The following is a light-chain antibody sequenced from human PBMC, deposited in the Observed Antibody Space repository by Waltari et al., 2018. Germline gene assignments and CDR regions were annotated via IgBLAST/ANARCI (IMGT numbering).Light chain of an antibody. Sequence: SYELTQPPSVSVSPGQTARITCSGDALPQQYTYWYQQKPGQAPVLVIYKDTGRPSGIPERFSGSSSGTTVTLTISGLQAEDEADYYCQSADSSGTYWMFGGGTKLTVL. CDR2: KDT. V-gene: IGLV3-25*03. CDR1: ALPQQY. CDR3: QSADSSGTYWM. J-gene: IGLJ3*02.